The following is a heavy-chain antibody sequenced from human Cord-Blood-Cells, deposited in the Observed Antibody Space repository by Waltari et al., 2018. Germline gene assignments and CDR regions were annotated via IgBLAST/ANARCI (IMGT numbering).Heavy chain of an antibody. Sequence: QVQLVQSGAEVKKPGASVTVPCKASGYTLTGYYMHWLRQAPGQGLEWMGWINPNSGGTNYAQKFQGRVTMTRDTSISTAYMELSRLRSDDTAVYYCAREAYSSSYFDYWGQGTLVTVSS. CDR3: AREAYSSSYFDY. V-gene: IGHV1-2*02. J-gene: IGHJ4*02. CDR2: INPNSGGT. D-gene: IGHD6-6*01. CDR1: GYTLTGYY.